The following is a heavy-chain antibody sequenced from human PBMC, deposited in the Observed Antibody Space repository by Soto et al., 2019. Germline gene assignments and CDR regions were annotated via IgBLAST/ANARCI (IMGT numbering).Heavy chain of an antibody. J-gene: IGHJ6*02. Sequence: GESLKISCKGSGYSFTSYWIGWVRQMPGKGLEWMGIIYPGDSDTRYSPSFQGQVTISADKSISTAYLQWSSLKASDTAMYYCARSSDSSGLGSYYYGMDVWGQGTTVTVSS. CDR1: GYSFTSYW. CDR3: ARSSDSSGLGSYYYGMDV. CDR2: IYPGDSDT. D-gene: IGHD3-22*01. V-gene: IGHV5-51*01.